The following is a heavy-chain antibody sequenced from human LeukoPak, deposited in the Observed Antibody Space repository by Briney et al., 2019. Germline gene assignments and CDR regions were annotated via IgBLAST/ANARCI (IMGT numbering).Heavy chain of an antibody. D-gene: IGHD4-23*01. CDR3: AREHDYGDNSPRFDP. V-gene: IGHV4-31*03. CDR1: GGSISSGGYY. J-gene: IGHJ5*02. CDR2: IYYSGST. Sequence: PSETLSLTCTVSGGSISSGGYYWSWIRQHPGKGLEWIGYIYYSGSTYYNPSLKSRVTISVDTSKNQFSLKLSSVTAADTAVYYCAREHDYGDNSPRFDPWGQGTLVTVSS.